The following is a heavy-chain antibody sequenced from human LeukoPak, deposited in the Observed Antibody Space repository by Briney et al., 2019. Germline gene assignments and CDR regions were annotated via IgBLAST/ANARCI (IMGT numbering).Heavy chain of an antibody. J-gene: IGHJ4*02. D-gene: IGHD1-26*01. Sequence: GASVKVSCKASGGTFSSYAISWVRQAPGQGLEWMGRIIPILGIANYAQKFQGRATITADKSTSTAYMELSSLRSEDTAVYYCARDLHSGSYVFDYWGQGTLVTVSS. V-gene: IGHV1-69*04. CDR3: ARDLHSGSYVFDY. CDR2: IIPILGIA. CDR1: GGTFSSYA.